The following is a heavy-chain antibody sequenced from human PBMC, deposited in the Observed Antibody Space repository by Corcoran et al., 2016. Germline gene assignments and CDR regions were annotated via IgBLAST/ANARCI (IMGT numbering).Heavy chain of an antibody. CDR3: GRDEQPDGYGHYYSGMDV. CDR1: GDSVSSNSAA. CDR2: TYYRSKWYT. J-gene: IGHJ6*02. V-gene: IGHV6-1*01. D-gene: IGHD5-18*01. Sequence: QVQLQQSGPGLVKPSQTLSLACAISGDSVSSNSAAWNWIRQSPSRGLEWLGRTYYRSKWYTDYEVSVKSRITINPDTSKNQFSLQLNSVIPEDKAVYYCGRDEQPDGYGHYYSGMDVWGQGTTVTVSS.